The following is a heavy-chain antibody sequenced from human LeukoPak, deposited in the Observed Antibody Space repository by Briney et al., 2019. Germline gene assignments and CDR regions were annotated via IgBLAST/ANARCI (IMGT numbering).Heavy chain of an antibody. V-gene: IGHV4-31*03. J-gene: IGHJ4*02. CDR3: ASCIKVSRSFDS. Sequence: SETLSLTCTVSGDSISSGGYYWSWIRQHPGKGLEWIGYIYYSGSTYYNPSLKSRVTISVGTSKNQFSLKLSSVTAADTAVYYCASCIKVSRSFDSWGQGTLITVSS. CDR1: GDSISSGGYY. D-gene: IGHD1-14*01. CDR2: IYYSGST.